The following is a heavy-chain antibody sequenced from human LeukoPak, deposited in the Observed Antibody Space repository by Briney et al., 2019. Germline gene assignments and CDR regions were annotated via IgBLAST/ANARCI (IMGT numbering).Heavy chain of an antibody. J-gene: IGHJ3*02. CDR1: GYTFTGYY. D-gene: IGHD3-10*01. Sequence: GASVKVCCKASGYTFTGYYMHWVRQAPGQGLEWMGRINPNSGATNYAQRFQGRVTMTRDTSISTAYMELSRLRSDDTAVYYCSRQGVWGAFDIWGQGTMVTVSS. CDR2: INPNSGAT. V-gene: IGHV1-2*06. CDR3: SRQGVWGAFDI.